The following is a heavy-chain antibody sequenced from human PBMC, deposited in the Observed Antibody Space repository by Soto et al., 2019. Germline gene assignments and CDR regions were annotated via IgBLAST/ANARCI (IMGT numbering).Heavy chain of an antibody. CDR1: EFTFITYA. D-gene: IGHD1-26*01. CDR3: AIDGVSGGYPPHNFDS. CDR2: INNGGRGT. Sequence: GGSLRPSCPAPEFTFITYAMNWARQAPGEGLEWVSSINNGGRGTFYAASVSGRCTISRDNSKNTLYLQMNSLRVEDTAIYSCAIDGVSGGYPPHNFDSWGQGTLVTVSS. J-gene: IGHJ4*02. V-gene: IGHV3-23*01.